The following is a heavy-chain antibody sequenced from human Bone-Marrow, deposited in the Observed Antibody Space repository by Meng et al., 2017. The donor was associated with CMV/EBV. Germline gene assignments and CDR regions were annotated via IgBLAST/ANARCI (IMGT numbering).Heavy chain of an antibody. J-gene: IGHJ4*02. D-gene: IGHD6-13*01. Sequence: GESLKISCAAPGFTVSSNYMSWVRQAPGKGLEWVSVIYSGGSTYYADSVKGRFTISRDNSKNTLYLQMNSLRAEDTAVYYCARDLRAAAFDYWGQGTLVTVSS. CDR2: IYSGGST. CDR1: GFTVSSNY. V-gene: IGHV3-66*02. CDR3: ARDLRAAAFDY.